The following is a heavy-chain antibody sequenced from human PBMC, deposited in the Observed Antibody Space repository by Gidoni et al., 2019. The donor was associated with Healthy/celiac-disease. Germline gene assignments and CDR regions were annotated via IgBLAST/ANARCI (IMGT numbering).Heavy chain of an antibody. Sequence: QVQLVESGGGVVQPGRSLRLSCAASGFTFSSYGMHWVRQAPGKGLEWVAVIWYDGSNKYYADSVKGRFTISRDNSKNTLYLQMNSLRAEDTAVYYCARDSLGDGYNPLGYWGQGTLVTVSS. J-gene: IGHJ4*02. D-gene: IGHD5-12*01. V-gene: IGHV3-33*08. CDR2: IWYDGSNK. CDR3: ARDSLGDGYNPLGY. CDR1: GFTFSSYG.